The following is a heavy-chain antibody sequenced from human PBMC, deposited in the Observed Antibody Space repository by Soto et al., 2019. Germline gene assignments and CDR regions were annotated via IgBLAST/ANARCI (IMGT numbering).Heavy chain of an antibody. CDR3: ARDSGGWELPLDY. CDR1: GFTFSSYS. D-gene: IGHD1-26*01. CDR2: ISSSSSYI. J-gene: IGHJ4*02. V-gene: IGHV3-21*01. Sequence: EVQLVESGGGMVKPGGSLRLSCAASGFTFSSYSMNWVRQAPGKGLAWVSSISSSSSYIHYADSVKGRFTISSDNAKNSLYLQINILRSEDTAVYYCARDSGGWELPLDYWGQGTLCTVSS.